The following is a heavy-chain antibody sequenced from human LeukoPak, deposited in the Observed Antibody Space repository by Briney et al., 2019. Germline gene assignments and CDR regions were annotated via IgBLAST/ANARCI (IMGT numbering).Heavy chain of an antibody. D-gene: IGHD2-2*01. CDR3: ASSPGGYCSSASCHTGGYFDY. Sequence: SETLSPTCTVSGGSISSSTYYWVWIRQPPGKGLEWIGSIYYNGNTYYNPSLKSRVTISVDTSKNQFSLRLSSVTATDRAVYYCASSPGGYCSSASCHTGGYFDYWGQGSLVTVSS. V-gene: IGHV4-39*01. CDR2: IYYNGNT. J-gene: IGHJ4*02. CDR1: GGSISSSTYY.